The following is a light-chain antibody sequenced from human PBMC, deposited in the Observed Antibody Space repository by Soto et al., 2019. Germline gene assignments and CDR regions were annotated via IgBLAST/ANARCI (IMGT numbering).Light chain of an antibody. CDR3: MQALQTPYT. V-gene: IGKV2-28*01. CDR1: QSLLHSHGYTY. Sequence: EIVMTQSPLSLPVTPGEAASISCRSSQSLLHSHGYTYLAWYLQRPGQSPQLLIYLDSNRASGVPDRFSGSGAGTECTLKISRVEAEDAGVYYCMQALQTPYTFGQGTKLEIK. J-gene: IGKJ2*01. CDR2: LDS.